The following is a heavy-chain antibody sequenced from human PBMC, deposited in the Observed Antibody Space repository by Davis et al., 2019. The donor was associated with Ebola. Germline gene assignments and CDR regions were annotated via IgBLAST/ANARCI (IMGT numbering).Heavy chain of an antibody. V-gene: IGHV7-4-1*02. CDR1: GYTFTSYA. J-gene: IGHJ4*02. CDR3: ARADIIVVVPAAMNNFDY. D-gene: IGHD2-2*01. CDR2: INTNTGNP. Sequence: ASVKVSCKASGYTFTSYAMNWVRQAPGQGLEWMGWINTNTGNPTYAQGFTGRFVFSLDTSVSTAYLQISSLKAEDTAVYYCARADIIVVVPAAMNNFDYWGQGTLVTVSS.